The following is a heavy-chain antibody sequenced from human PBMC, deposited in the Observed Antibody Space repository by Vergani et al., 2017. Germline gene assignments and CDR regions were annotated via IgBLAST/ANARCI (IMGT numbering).Heavy chain of an antibody. J-gene: IGHJ6*04. Sequence: QITLKESGPTLVKPTQTLTLTCTFSGFSLSTSGVGVGWIRQPPGKALEWLALIYWNDDKRYSPSLKSRLTITKDTSKNQVVLTMTNMDPVETATYYGAHSLRPSGYHYDHYWMDVWGKGTTLTVSS. CDR2: IYWNDDK. CDR1: GFSLSTSGVG. CDR3: AHSLRPSGYHYDHYWMDV. D-gene: IGHD3-22*01. V-gene: IGHV2-5*01.